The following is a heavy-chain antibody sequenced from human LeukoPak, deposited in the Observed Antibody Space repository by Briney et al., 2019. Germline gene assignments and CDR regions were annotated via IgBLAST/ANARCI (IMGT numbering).Heavy chain of an antibody. CDR2: IYYTGST. Sequence: SETLSLTCTVSGGSISSSSYYWGWIRQPPGKGLEWIGSIYYTGSTYYNPSLKSRVTIYVDTSKNQFSLKLSSVTAADTAVYYCARHCSRYFDWLPPGPVEYAFDIWGQGTMVTVYS. V-gene: IGHV4-39*01. CDR1: GGSISSSSYY. J-gene: IGHJ3*02. D-gene: IGHD3-9*01. CDR3: ARHCSRYFDWLPPGPVEYAFDI.